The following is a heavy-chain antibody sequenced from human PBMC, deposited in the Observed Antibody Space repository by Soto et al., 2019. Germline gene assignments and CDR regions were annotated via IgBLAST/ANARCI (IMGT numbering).Heavy chain of an antibody. CDR2: INPSGGST. Sequence: QVQLVQSGAEVKKPGASVKVSCKASGYTFTSYYMHWVRQAPGQGLEWMGIINPSGGSTSYAQKFQGRVTMTTDTSTSSVYMELSSLRSEDTAVYYCARDHGVYCGSDCPPDYWGQGTLVTVSS. V-gene: IGHV1-46*01. D-gene: IGHD2-21*02. CDR1: GYTFTSYY. CDR3: ARDHGVYCGSDCPPDY. J-gene: IGHJ4*02.